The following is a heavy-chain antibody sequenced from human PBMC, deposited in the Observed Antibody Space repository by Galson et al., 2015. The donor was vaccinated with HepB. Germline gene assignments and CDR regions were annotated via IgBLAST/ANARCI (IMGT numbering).Heavy chain of an antibody. J-gene: IGHJ3*02. CDR1: GFTFTSYS. CDR2: ISSSNSYI. CDR3: PRGTLGHAFDI. V-gene: IGHV3-21*01. Sequence: SLRLSCVASGFTFTSYSMHWVRQAQGKGLEWGSYISSSNSYIDYADSVKGRFTTSRDNAKNSLYLQINSLSAEDTAVYYCPRGTLGHAFDIWGQGTMVTVSS. D-gene: IGHD3-16*01.